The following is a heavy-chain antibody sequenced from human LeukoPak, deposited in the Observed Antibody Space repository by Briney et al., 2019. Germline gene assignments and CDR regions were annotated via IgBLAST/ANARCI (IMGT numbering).Heavy chain of an antibody. CDR2: MSYDGFNK. CDR1: GFTFSSYA. V-gene: IGHV3-30*18. J-gene: IGHJ4*02. CDR3: AKTKGYSYGYYFDY. D-gene: IGHD5-18*01. Sequence: GGSLRLSCAASGFTFSSYAMHWVRQSLGKGLERVAVMSYDGFNKYYADSVKGRFTISRDNSNNTLYLQMNSLRAEDTAVYYCAKTKGYSYGYYFDYWGQGTLVTVSS.